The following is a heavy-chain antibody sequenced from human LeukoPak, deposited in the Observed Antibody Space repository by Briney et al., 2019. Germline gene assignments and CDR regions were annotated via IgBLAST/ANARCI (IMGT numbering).Heavy chain of an antibody. CDR1: GFTFDDYA. CDR3: ANLRYYDFWSGYALDV. D-gene: IGHD3-3*01. J-gene: IGHJ6*04. CDR2: ISGDGGST. V-gene: IGHV3-43*02. Sequence: PGGSLRLSRAASGFTFDDYAMHWVRQAPGKGLEWVSLISGDGGSTYYADSVKGRFTISRDNSKNSLYLQMNSLRTEDTTLYYCANLRYYDFWSGYALDVWGKGTTVTVSS.